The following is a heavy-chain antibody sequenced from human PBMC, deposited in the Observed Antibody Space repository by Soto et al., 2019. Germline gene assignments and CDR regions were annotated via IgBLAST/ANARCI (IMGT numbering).Heavy chain of an antibody. CDR3: ARGAVGDYDYQYYFDY. V-gene: IGHV1-69*02. Sequence: SVKVSCKASGGTFSSYTISWVRQAPGQGLEWMGRIIPILGMANYAQKFQGRVTITADKSTSTAYMELSSLRSEDTAVYYCARGAVGDYDYQYYFDYWGQGTLVTVSS. D-gene: IGHD4-17*01. CDR1: GGTFSSYT. CDR2: IIPILGMA. J-gene: IGHJ4*02.